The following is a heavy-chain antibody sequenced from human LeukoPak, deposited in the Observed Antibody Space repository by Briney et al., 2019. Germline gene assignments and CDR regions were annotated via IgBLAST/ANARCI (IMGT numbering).Heavy chain of an antibody. V-gene: IGHV4-59*12. J-gene: IGHJ3*02. Sequence: SETLSLTCTVSDDSISDYYRGWIRQPPGKGLEWIGYIHNSGTSTYNLSLKSRVTISVDTSKNQFSLKLSSVTAADTAVYYCARIDYSALSHAFDIWGQGTTVTVSS. CDR3: ARIDYSALSHAFDI. D-gene: IGHD4/OR15-4a*01. CDR1: DDSISDYY. CDR2: IHNSGTS.